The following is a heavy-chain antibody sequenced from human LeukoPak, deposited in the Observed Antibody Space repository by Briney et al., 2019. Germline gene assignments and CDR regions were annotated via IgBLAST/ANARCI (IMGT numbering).Heavy chain of an antibody. D-gene: IGHD3-10*01. CDR1: GFTFSSYG. V-gene: IGHV3-33*01. CDR3: TRDRGSGSYYIWTPLKFDY. Sequence: GGSLRLSCAASGFTFSSYGMHWVRQAPGKGLEWVAVIWYDGSNKYYADSVKGRFTISRDNSKNTLYLQMNSLRAEDTAVYYCTRDRGSGSYYIWTPLKFDYWGRGTLVTVSS. J-gene: IGHJ2*01. CDR2: IWYDGSNK.